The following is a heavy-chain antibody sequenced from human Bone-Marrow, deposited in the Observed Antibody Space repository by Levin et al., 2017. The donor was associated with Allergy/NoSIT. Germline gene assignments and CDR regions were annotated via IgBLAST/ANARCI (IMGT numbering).Heavy chain of an antibody. CDR1: EDTFNIYG. J-gene: IGHJ4*02. CDR3: ARLRSRGSGSPYYFDY. D-gene: IGHD3-10*01. Sequence: KISCKTSEDTFNIYGITWVRQAPGRGLEWVGGIIPLSGTTTYAQKFRGRVTITADDSSNIVYMQLNSLKSEDTADNFCARLRSRGSGSPYYFDYWGQGTLVTVSS. CDR2: IIPLSGTT. V-gene: IGHV1-69*01.